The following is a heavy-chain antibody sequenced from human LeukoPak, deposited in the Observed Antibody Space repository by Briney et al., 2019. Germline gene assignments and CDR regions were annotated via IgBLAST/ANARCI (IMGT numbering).Heavy chain of an antibody. V-gene: IGHV4-34*01. CDR1: GGSFSGYY. J-gene: IGHJ6*03. CDR2: INHSGST. D-gene: IGHD3-3*01. Sequence: PSETLSLTCAVYGGSFSGYYWSWIRQPPGKGLEWIGEINHSGSTNYNPSLKSRVTISVDTSKNQFSLKLSSVTAADTAVCYCARLYYDFWSGYLGYYYYYMDVWGKGTTVTVSS. CDR3: ARLYYDFWSGYLGYYYYYMDV.